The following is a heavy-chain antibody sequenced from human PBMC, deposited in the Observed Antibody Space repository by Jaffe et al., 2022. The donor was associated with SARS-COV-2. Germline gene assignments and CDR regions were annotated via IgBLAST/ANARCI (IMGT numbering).Heavy chain of an antibody. CDR3: ARDSGGLGSPLDY. CDR1: GFTFSSYA. CDR2: ISYDGSNK. Sequence: QVQLVESGGGVVQPGRSLRLSCAASGFTFSSYAMHWVRQAPGKGLEWVAVISYDGSNKYYADSVKGRFTISRDNSKNTLYLQMNSLRAEDTAVYYCARDSGGLGSPLDYWGQGTLVTVSS. V-gene: IGHV3-30-3*01. D-gene: IGHD3-10*01. J-gene: IGHJ4*02.